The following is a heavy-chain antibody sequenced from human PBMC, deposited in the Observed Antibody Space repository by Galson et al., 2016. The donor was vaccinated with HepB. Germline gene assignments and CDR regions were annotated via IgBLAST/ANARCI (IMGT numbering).Heavy chain of an antibody. D-gene: IGHD7-27*01. CDR1: RFTFINYP. Sequence: SLRLSCAVSRFTFINYPIHWVRQAPGKGLEWMAVASFDGHTQRYADSVKGRFSISRDESNRTIYLQMNSLRTDDTALYFCARDAKLGGCEFYPALEIWGQGTMVTVSS. CDR2: ASFDGHTQ. V-gene: IGHV3-30-3*01. CDR3: ARDAKLGGCEFYPALEI. J-gene: IGHJ3*02.